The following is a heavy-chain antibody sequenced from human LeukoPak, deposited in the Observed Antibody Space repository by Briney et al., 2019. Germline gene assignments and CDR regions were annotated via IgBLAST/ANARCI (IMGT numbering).Heavy chain of an antibody. CDR2: IKQDGSEK. D-gene: IGHD1-26*01. CDR3: ARQWELLYLDY. CDR1: GFTFSSYW. V-gene: IGHV3-7*01. Sequence: GGSLRLSCAASGFTFSSYWMSWVRQAPGKGLEWVANIKQDGSEKYYVDSVKGRFTISRDNAKNSLYLQMNSLRAEDTAVCYCARQWELLYLDYWGQGTLVTVSS. J-gene: IGHJ4*02.